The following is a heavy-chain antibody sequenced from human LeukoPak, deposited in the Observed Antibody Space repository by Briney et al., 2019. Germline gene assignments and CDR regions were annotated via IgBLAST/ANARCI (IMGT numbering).Heavy chain of an antibody. Sequence: PGGSLRLSCAASGFTFDDYAMHWVPQAPGKGLEWVSLISGDGGSTYYADSVKGRFTISRDNSKNSLYLQMNSLRTEDTALYYCAKSVEGLGAAGYNWFDPWGQGTLVTVSS. J-gene: IGHJ5*02. CDR1: GFTFDDYA. CDR3: AKSVEGLGAAGYNWFDP. CDR2: ISGDGGST. V-gene: IGHV3-43*02. D-gene: IGHD6-13*01.